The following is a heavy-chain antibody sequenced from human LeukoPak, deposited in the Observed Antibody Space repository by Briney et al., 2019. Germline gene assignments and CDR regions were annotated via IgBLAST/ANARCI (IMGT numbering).Heavy chain of an antibody. J-gene: IGHJ4*02. CDR2: SSSGGSAI. CDR3: AKVINSGYYYYFDY. Sequence: GGSLRLSCAASGFTFSDYYTSWIRQAPGKGLEWVSYSSSGGSAIYYADSVKGRFTISRDNAKNSVYLQMNSLRAEDTAVYYCAKVINSGYYYYFDYWGQGTLVTVSS. V-gene: IGHV3-11*04. CDR1: GFTFSDYY. D-gene: IGHD1-26*01.